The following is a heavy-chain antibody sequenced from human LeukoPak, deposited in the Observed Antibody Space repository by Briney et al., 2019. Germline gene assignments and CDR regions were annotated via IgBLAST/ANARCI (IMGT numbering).Heavy chain of an antibody. CDR3: ARTRPPNDAFDI. Sequence: SETLSLTCTVSGDSMSENYWSWVRQPPGKGLEWMGEIYHSGSTNYNPSLKSRVTISVDKSKNQFSLKLSSVTAADTAVYYCARTRPPNDAFDIWGQGTMVTVSS. J-gene: IGHJ3*02. CDR2: IYHSGST. CDR1: GDSMSENY. V-gene: IGHV4-4*02.